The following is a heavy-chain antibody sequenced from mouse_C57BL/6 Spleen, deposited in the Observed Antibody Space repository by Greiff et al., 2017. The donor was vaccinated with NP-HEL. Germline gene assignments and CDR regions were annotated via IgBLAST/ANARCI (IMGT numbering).Heavy chain of an antibody. D-gene: IGHD1-1*02. CDR2: IHPNSGST. CDR1: GYTFTSYW. V-gene: IGHV1-64*01. CDR3: AGDYGGYFDV. Sequence: VQLQQSGAELVKPGASVKLSCKASGYTFTSYWMHWVKQRPGQGLEWIGMIHPNSGSTNYNEKFKSKATLTVDKSSSTAYMQLSSLTSEDSAVYYWAGDYGGYFDVWGTGTTVTVSS. J-gene: IGHJ1*03.